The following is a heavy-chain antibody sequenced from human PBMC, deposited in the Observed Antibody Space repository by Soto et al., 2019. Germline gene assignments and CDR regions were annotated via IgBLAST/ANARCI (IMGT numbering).Heavy chain of an antibody. J-gene: IGHJ6*03. Sequence: GGSLRLSCAASGFTFSNAWMSWVRQAPGKGLEWVGRIKSKTDGGTTDYAAPVKGRFTISRDDSKNTLYLQMNSLKTEDTAVYYCTSAPAPIWWFGELSGDYYYYYMDVWGKGTTVTVSS. CDR3: TSAPAPIWWFGELSGDYYYYYMDV. V-gene: IGHV3-15*01. D-gene: IGHD3-10*01. CDR2: IKSKTDGGTT. CDR1: GFTFSNAW.